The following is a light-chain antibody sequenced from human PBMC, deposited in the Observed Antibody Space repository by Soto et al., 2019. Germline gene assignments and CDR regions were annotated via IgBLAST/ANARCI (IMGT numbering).Light chain of an antibody. V-gene: IGKV3-15*01. J-gene: IGKJ1*01. CDR3: QHYNNWWT. CDR1: QSVSSN. CDR2: GAS. Sequence: EIVMTQSPATLSVSPGERATLSCRASQSVSSNLAWYQQKPGQAPRLLIYGASTRATGIPARFSGSGSGTEFTLTISSLQSEDFAVYYCQHYNNWWTFGQGPKVDIK.